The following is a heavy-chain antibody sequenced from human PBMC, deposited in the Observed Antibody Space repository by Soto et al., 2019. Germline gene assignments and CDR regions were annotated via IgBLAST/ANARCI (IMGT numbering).Heavy chain of an antibody. Sequence: PSETLSLTCAVYGGSFSGYYWSRIRQPPGKGLEWIGEINHSGSTNYNPSLKSRVTISVDTSKNQFSLKLSSVTAADTAVYYCARGYDSSGYYSRAAFDIWGQGTMVTVSS. V-gene: IGHV4-34*01. CDR1: GGSFSGYY. J-gene: IGHJ3*02. D-gene: IGHD3-22*01. CDR2: INHSGST. CDR3: ARGYDSSGYYSRAAFDI.